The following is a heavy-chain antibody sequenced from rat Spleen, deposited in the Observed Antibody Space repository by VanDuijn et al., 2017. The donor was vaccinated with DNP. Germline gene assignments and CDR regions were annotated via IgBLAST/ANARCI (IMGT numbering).Heavy chain of an antibody. CDR3: ARHFDYYSPDWFAY. Sequence: EVQLVESGGGLVQPGRSLKLSCAASGFTFNNCYMAWVCQAPKKGLEWVATISPSDGGNYYRDSMKGRFTISRDNAKSTLYLQMNSLRSEDTATYYCARHFDYYSPDWFAYWGQGTLVTVSS. CDR1: GFTFNNCY. D-gene: IGHD1-1*01. J-gene: IGHJ3*01. V-gene: IGHV5-23*01. CDR2: ISPSDGGN.